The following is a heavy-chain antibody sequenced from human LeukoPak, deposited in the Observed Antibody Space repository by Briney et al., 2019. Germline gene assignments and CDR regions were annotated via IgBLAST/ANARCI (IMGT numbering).Heavy chain of an antibody. CDR2: INHSGST. Sequence: SETLSLTCAVYGGSFSGYYWSWIRQPPGKGLEWIGEINHSGSTNYNPSLKSRVTISVDTSKNQFSLKLSSVTAADTAVYYCAKVPPAWYSGSPTFDYWGQGTLVTVSS. CDR3: AKVPPAWYSGSPTFDY. J-gene: IGHJ4*02. D-gene: IGHD1-26*01. CDR1: GGSFSGYY. V-gene: IGHV4-34*01.